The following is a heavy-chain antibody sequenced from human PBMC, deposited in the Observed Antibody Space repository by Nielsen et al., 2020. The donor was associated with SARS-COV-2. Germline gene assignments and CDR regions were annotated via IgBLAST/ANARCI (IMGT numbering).Heavy chain of an antibody. J-gene: IGHJ4*02. V-gene: IGHV4-31*03. CDR3: ARGDPPGIAAAGSIGY. CDR2: IYYSGST. D-gene: IGHD6-13*01. Sequence: LRLSCTVSGGSISSGGYYWSWIRQHPGKGLEWIGYIYYSGSTYYNPSLKSRVTISVDTSKNQFSLKLSSVTAADTAVYYCARGDPPGIAAAGSIGYWGQGTLVTVSS. CDR1: GGSISSGGYY.